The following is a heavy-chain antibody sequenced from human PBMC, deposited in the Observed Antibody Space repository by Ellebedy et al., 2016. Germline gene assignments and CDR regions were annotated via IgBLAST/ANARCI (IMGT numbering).Heavy chain of an antibody. CDR2: INHSGST. D-gene: IGHD6-19*01. CDR1: GGSFSGYY. Sequence: SETLSLTCAVYGGSFSGYYWSWIRQPPGKGLEWIGEINHSGSTNYNPSLKSRVTISVDTSKNQFSLKLSSVTAADTAVYYCARGSSSGWGGLSWDYWGQGALVTVSS. CDR3: ARGSSSGWGGLSWDY. V-gene: IGHV4-34*01. J-gene: IGHJ4*02.